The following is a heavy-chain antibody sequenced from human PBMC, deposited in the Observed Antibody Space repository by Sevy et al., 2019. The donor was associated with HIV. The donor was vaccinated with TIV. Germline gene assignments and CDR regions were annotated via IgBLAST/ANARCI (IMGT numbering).Heavy chain of an antibody. V-gene: IGHV3-23*01. CDR2: ISDSGGST. D-gene: IGHD2-2*01. CDR1: GFTFSSYA. Sequence: GGSLRLSCAASGFTFSSYAMSWVRQAPGKGLEWVSGISDSGGSTYYADSVKGRFTISRDNSKNTLYLQMNSLRAEDTAVYYCAKDTCSSTSCYYQDAFDIWGQGTMATVSS. CDR3: AKDTCSSTSCYYQDAFDI. J-gene: IGHJ3*02.